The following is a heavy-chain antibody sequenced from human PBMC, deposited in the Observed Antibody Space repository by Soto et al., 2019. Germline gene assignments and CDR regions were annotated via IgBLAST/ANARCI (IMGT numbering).Heavy chain of an antibody. CDR1: GYTFTSYG. CDR2: ISAYNGNT. J-gene: IGHJ4*02. CDR3: ARMNYYGSGSYYKEDY. D-gene: IGHD3-10*01. V-gene: IGHV1-18*01. Sequence: ASVKVSCKASGYTFTSYGISWVRQAPGQGLEWMGWISAYNGNTNYAQKLQGRVTITTDTSTSTAYMELRSLRSDDTAVYYCARMNYYGSGSYYKEDYWGQGTLVTVSS.